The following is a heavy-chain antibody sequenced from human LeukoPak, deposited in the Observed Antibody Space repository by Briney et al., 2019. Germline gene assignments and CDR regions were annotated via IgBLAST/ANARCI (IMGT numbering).Heavy chain of an antibody. CDR2: ISDSGGTT. Sequence: GGSLRLSCEASGFAFNSYAVNWVRQIPGKGLEWVSFISDSGGTTYYTDSVKGRFTISRDNSKNTLYLQVNSLRAEDTAVYYCARGVGIWGQGTMVTVSS. D-gene: IGHD3-16*01. CDR1: GFAFNSYA. V-gene: IGHV3-23*01. J-gene: IGHJ3*02. CDR3: ARGVGI.